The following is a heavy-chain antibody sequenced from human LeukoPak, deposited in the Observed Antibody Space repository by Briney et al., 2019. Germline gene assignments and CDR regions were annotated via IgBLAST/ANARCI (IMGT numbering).Heavy chain of an antibody. J-gene: IGHJ4*02. CDR3: ARDASWGWGYYFDY. CDR1: GFTFSAYG. D-gene: IGHD7-27*01. V-gene: IGHV3-33*01. CDR2: IWYDGSNK. Sequence: GRSLRLSCAASGFTFSAYGMHWVRQAPGKGLEGVAVIWYDGSNKYSADSVNGRFTISRDNSKNTLYLQMNNLRAEDTAMYYCARDASWGWGYYFDYWGQGTLVTVSS.